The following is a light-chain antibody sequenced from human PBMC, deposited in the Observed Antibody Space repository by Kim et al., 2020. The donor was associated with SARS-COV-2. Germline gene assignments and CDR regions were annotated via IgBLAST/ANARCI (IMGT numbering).Light chain of an antibody. CDR2: GAL. CDR1: QTITSAY. J-gene: IGKJ1*01. CDR3: QHYDSSPPWT. Sequence: PGDRAALSCRASQTITSAYLAWYQKKPGQAPRLLIYGALYRATGIPDRFSGSGSGTDFTLTIARLEPEDFAVYYCQHYDSSPPWTFGQGTRVEIK. V-gene: IGKV3-20*01.